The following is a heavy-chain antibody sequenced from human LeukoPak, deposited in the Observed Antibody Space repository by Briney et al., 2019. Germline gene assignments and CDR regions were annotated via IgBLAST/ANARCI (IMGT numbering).Heavy chain of an antibody. V-gene: IGHV3-15*01. Sequence: GGSLRLSCVASGLSFSDAWMSWVRQIRGKGLEWVGRIKNNLDGGIRDYADPVNGRFSISRDDSVNTLYLQLSSLRAEDTAVYYCGTHAGRTGSDDWGQGTLVTVSS. CDR1: GLSFSDAW. CDR3: GTHAGRTGSDD. D-gene: IGHD3/OR15-3a*01. CDR2: IKNNLDGGIR. J-gene: IGHJ4*02.